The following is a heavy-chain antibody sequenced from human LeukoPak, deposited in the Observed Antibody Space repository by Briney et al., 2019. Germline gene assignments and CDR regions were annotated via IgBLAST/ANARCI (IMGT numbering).Heavy chain of an antibody. D-gene: IGHD3-9*01. CDR3: ARERTYYDILTGYYRRNGWFDP. CDR1: GGSFSGYY. J-gene: IGHJ5*02. V-gene: IGHV4-34*01. CDR2: INHSGST. Sequence: SETLSLTCAVYGGSFSGYYWSWIRQPPGKGLEWIGEINHSGSTNYNPSLKSRVTISVDTSKNQFSLKLSSVTAADTAVYYCARERTYYDILTGYYRRNGWFDPWGQGTLVTVSS.